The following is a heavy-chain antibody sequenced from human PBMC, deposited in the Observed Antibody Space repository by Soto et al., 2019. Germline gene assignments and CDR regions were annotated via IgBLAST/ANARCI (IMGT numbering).Heavy chain of an antibody. J-gene: IGHJ4*02. CDR2: ISWNSGSI. V-gene: IGHV3-9*01. D-gene: IGHD3-3*01. CDR3: AKDSDFWSGCCNLNPFDY. Sequence: EVQLVESGGGLVQPGRSLRLSCAASGFTFDDYAMHWVRQAPGKGLEWVSGISWNSGSIGYADSVKGRFTISRDNAKNSLYLQMNSLRAEDTALYYCAKDSDFWSGCCNLNPFDYWGQGTLVTVSS. CDR1: GFTFDDYA.